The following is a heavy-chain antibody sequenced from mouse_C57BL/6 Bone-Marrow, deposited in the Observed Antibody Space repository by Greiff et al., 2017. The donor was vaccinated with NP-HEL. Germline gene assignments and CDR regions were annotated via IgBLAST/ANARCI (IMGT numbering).Heavy chain of an antibody. Sequence: EVKLQESGGGLVKPGGSLKLSCAASGFTFSDYGMHWVRQAPEKGLEWVAYISSGSSTIYYADTVKGRFTISRDNAKNTLFLQMTSLRSEDTAMYYCARFDGAWFAYWGQGTLVTVSA. J-gene: IGHJ3*01. CDR3: ARFDGAWFAY. CDR2: ISSGSSTI. CDR1: GFTFSDYG. V-gene: IGHV5-17*01.